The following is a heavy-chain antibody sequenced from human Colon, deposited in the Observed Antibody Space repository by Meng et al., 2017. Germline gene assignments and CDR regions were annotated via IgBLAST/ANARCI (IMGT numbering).Heavy chain of an antibody. CDR1: GGSVSMSDYQ. Sequence: QVQLQESGPGRVRPSETLSLICTVSGGSVSMSDYQWGWIRQPPGKGLEWIGYAGTNYNPSLKSRVTISVDTSKRQFSLKLTSVTTADTAVYYCARDHWGSLDYWSREAWSPSPQ. D-gene: IGHD7-27*01. CDR3: ARDHWGSLDY. V-gene: IGHV4-61*08. J-gene: IGHJ4*02. CDR2: AGT.